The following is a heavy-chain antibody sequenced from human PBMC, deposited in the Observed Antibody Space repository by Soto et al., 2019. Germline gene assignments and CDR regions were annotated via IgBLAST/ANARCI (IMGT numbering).Heavy chain of an antibody. CDR3: ARGSAMVGKDYGMDV. CDR2: IYSGGST. CDR1: GFTVSSNY. V-gene: IGHV3-53*01. D-gene: IGHD5-18*01. J-gene: IGHJ6*02. Sequence: PGGSLRLSCAGSGFTVSSNYMSWVRQAPGKGLEWVSVIYSGGSTYYADSVKGRFTISRDNSKNTLYLQMNSLRAEDTAVYYCARGSAMVGKDYGMDVWGQGTTVSVSS.